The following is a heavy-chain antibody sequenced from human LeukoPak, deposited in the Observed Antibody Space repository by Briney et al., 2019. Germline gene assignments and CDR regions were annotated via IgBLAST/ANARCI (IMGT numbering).Heavy chain of an antibody. V-gene: IGHV3-74*01. D-gene: IGHD4-11*01. Sequence: GGSLRLSCAASGFTFGSYWMHWVRQAPGKGLVWVSRINTDGGDTIYADSVKGRFTISRDNAKNSLYLQMNSLRAEDTAVYYCAREYTNSFDIWGQGTMVTVSS. CDR2: INTDGGDT. CDR3: AREYTNSFDI. CDR1: GFTFGSYW. J-gene: IGHJ3*02.